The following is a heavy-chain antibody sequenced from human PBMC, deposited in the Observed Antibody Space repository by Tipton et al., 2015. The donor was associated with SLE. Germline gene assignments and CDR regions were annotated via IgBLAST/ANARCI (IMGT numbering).Heavy chain of an antibody. CDR3: ARGGLGVSYYYYMDV. V-gene: IGHV4-59*01. J-gene: IGHJ6*03. CDR1: GGSISSYY. Sequence: TLSLTCTVSGGSISSYYWSWIRQPPGKGLEWIGYIYYSGSTNYNPSLKSRVTISVDTSKNQFSLKLSSVTAADTAVYYCARGGLGVSYYYYMDVWGKGTTV. D-gene: IGHD1-26*01. CDR2: IYYSGST.